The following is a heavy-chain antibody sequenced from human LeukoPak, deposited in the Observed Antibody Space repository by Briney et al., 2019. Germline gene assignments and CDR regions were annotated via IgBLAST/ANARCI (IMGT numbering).Heavy chain of an antibody. V-gene: IGHV3-7*01. D-gene: IGHD3-16*02. J-gene: IGHJ4*02. CDR1: GFTFSSYW. Sequence: GGSLRLSCAASGFTFSSYWMSWVRQAPGKGLEWVANIKQDGSEKYYVDSVKGRFTISRDNAKNSLYLQMNSLRAEDTAVYFCARDGAYHDTSGRRDDFWGQGTLVSVSS. CDR2: IKQDGSEK. CDR3: ARDGAYHDTSGRRDDF.